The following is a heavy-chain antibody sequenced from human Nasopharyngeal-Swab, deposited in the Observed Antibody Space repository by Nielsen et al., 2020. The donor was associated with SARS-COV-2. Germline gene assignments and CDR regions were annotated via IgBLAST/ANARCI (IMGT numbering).Heavy chain of an antibody. CDR1: GFTFSSYA. D-gene: IGHD3-10*01. Sequence: GESLKISCAASGFTFSSYAMSWVRQAPGKGLEWVSAISGSGGSTYYADSVKGRFTISRDNSKNTLYLQMNSLRAEDTAVYYCARALPGQYYMDVWGKGTTVTVSS. V-gene: IGHV3-23*01. J-gene: IGHJ6*03. CDR3: ARALPGQYYMDV. CDR2: ISGSGGST.